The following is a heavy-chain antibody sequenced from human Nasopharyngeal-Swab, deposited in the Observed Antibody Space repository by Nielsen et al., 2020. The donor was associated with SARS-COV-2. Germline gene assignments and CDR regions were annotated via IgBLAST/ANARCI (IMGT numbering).Heavy chain of an antibody. V-gene: IGHV5-51*01. CDR3: ARQGGSGIDY. CDR1: GCSFTTYW. J-gene: IGHJ4*02. Sequence: GGSLRLSCTGSGCSFTTYWIDWVRQLPGKGLEWMGIIYPGDSDTRYSPSFQGQVTISTDKSISTAYLQWSSLKASDTAMDYCARQGGSGIDYWGQGTLVTVSS. CDR2: IYPGDSDT. D-gene: IGHD3-10*01.